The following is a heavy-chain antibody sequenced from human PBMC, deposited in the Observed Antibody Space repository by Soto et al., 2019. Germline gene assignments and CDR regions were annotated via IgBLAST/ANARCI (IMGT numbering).Heavy chain of an antibody. CDR1: GGSVSSGSYY. D-gene: IGHD3-10*01. CDR3: ARVLPFLSSAYFDY. V-gene: IGHV4-61*01. Sequence: PSETLSLTCTVSGGSVSSGSYYWSWIRQPPGKGLEWIGYIYYSGSTNYNPSLKSRVTISADTSKNQFSLKLSSVTAADTAVYYCARVLPFLSSAYFDYWGQGTLVTVSS. J-gene: IGHJ4*02. CDR2: IYYSGST.